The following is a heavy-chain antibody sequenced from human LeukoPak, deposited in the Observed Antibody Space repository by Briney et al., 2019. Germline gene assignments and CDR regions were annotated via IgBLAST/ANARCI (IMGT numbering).Heavy chain of an antibody. D-gene: IGHD2-15*01. V-gene: IGHV3-23*01. J-gene: IGHJ4*02. CDR3: AKAGYCSGGSCYGFDY. CDR1: GFSFRSYG. CDR2: ISGSGGIA. Sequence: GGSLRLSCAASGFSFRSYGMHWVRQAPGKGLEWVSVISGSGGIAYYADSVKGRFTISRDNSRNTLYLQMNSLRAEDTAVYYCAKAGYCSGGSCYGFDYWGQGTLLTVSS.